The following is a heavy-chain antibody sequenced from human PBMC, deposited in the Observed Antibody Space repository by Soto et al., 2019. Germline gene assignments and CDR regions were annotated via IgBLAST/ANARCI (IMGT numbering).Heavy chain of an antibody. CDR3: VRRYYDFWSGYYNVHHYYGIDV. D-gene: IGHD3-3*01. Sequence: GGSLRLSCVASRFTFSNSDVNWVHQAPGKGLEWVSGVSWNGSRPHYADSVKGRFIISRDNSRNTLYLQTNSLRAEDTAVYYCVRRYYDFWSGYYNVHHYYGIDVWGQGTTVTVSS. CDR2: VSWNGSRP. J-gene: IGHJ6*02. V-gene: IGHV3-35*01. CDR1: RFTFSNSD.